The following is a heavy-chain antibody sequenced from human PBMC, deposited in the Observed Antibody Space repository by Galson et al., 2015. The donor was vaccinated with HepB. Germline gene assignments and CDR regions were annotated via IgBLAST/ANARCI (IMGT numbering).Heavy chain of an antibody. J-gene: IGHJ4*02. CDR1: GFTVSSNY. CDR2: IHSDGGT. D-gene: IGHD3-10*01. CDR3: ASRPYQSGIYAPFDD. Sequence: SLRLSCAASGFTVSSNYLSWVRQAPGKGLQWVSVIHSDGGTYYADSVKSRFTISRDKAKNTLYLQMNSLRVEDTAVDYCASRPYQSGIYAPFDDWGQGTLVTVSS. V-gene: IGHV3-66*02.